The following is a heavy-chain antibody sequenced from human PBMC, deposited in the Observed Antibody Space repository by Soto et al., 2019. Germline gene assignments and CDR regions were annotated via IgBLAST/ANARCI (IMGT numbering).Heavy chain of an antibody. CDR2: IIPIFGTA. D-gene: IGHD3-10*01. CDR1: GGTFSSYA. CDR3: GGGYYYGSGSYYNGVLDY. V-gene: IGHV1-69*01. Sequence: QVQLVQSGAEVKKPGSSVKVSCKASGGTFSSYAISWVRQAPGQGLEWMGGIIPIFGTANYAQKFQGRVTITADEPTSTAYMELSSRRSEDTAVYYCGGGYYYGSGSYYNGVLDYWGQGTLVTVSS. J-gene: IGHJ4*02.